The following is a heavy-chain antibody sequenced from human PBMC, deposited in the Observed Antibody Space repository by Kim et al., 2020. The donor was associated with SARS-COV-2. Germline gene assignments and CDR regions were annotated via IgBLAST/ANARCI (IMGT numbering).Heavy chain of an antibody. CDR1: GFTFSSYG. CDR3: ARDGVSSGWYGGDDY. D-gene: IGHD6-19*01. J-gene: IGHJ4*02. CDR2: IWYDGSNK. V-gene: IGHV3-33*01. Sequence: GGSLRLSCAASGFTFSSYGMHWVRQAPGKGLEWVAVIWYDGSNKYYADSVKGRFTISRDNSKNTLYLQMNSLRAEDTAVYYCARDGVSSGWYGGDDYWGQGTLVTVSS.